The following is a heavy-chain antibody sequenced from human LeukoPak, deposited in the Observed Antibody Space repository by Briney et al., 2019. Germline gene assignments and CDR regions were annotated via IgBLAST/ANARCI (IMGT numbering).Heavy chain of an antibody. CDR3: AKIPSAVPGRRFDY. D-gene: IGHD6-19*01. Sequence: SGGSLRLSCAASGFTFSSYGMHWVRQAPGKGLEWVAFIRYDGSNKYFADSVKGRFTISRDNSKNTLYLQMNGLRAEDTAVYYCAKIPSAVPGRRFDYWGQGTLVTVSS. CDR2: IRYDGSNK. J-gene: IGHJ4*02. CDR1: GFTFSSYG. V-gene: IGHV3-30*02.